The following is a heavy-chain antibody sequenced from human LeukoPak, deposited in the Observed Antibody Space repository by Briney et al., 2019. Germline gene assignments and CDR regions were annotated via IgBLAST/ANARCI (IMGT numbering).Heavy chain of an antibody. V-gene: IGHV3-7*03. CDR3: AKDKIAVASGRGALDF. D-gene: IGHD6-19*01. J-gene: IGHJ3*01. CDR2: MKKDGSET. Sequence: TGGSLRLSCVVSGFTFSSYSMIWVRQAPGKGLQWVANMKKDGSETNYVDSVKGRFTISRDNAKNSLYLQMNSLRADDTALYYCAKDKIAVASGRGALDFWGQGTMVTVSS. CDR1: GFTFSSYS.